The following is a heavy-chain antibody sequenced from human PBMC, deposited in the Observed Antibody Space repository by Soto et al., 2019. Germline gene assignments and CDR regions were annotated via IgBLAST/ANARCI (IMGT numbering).Heavy chain of an antibody. J-gene: IGHJ6*02. CDR2: ISYDGSNK. V-gene: IGHV3-30-3*01. Sequence: QPGGSLRLSCAASGFTFSSYAMHWVRQAPGKGLGWVAVISYDGSNKYYADSVKGRFTISRDNSKNTLYLQMNSLRAEDTAVYYCAREYRHDEYYYGMDVWGQGTTVTVSS. CDR3: AREYRHDEYYYGMDV. CDR1: GFTFSSYA. D-gene: IGHD2-2*02.